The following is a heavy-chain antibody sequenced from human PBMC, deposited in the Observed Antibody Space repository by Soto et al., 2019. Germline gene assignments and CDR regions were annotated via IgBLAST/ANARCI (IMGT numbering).Heavy chain of an antibody. Sequence: ASVKVSCKASGYTFTSYGISWVRQAPGQGLEWMGWISAYNGNTNYAQKLQGRVTMTTDTSTSTAYMELRSLRSDDTAVYYCARALSVVVPAAISVYNWFDPWGQGTLVTVSS. D-gene: IGHD2-2*02. CDR2: ISAYNGNT. CDR1: GYTFTSYG. CDR3: ARALSVVVPAAISVYNWFDP. J-gene: IGHJ5*02. V-gene: IGHV1-18*01.